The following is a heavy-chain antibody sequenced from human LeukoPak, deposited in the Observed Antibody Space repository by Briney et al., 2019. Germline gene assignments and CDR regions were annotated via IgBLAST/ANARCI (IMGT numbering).Heavy chain of an antibody. D-gene: IGHD4-17*01. V-gene: IGHV3-23*01. CDR1: GXTFSSYA. CDR3: AKGGYGDPDY. CDR2: FSSSGGST. J-gene: IGHJ4*02. Sequence: PGGSLRLSCAASGXTFSSYAMSWVRQAPGKGLEWVFAFSSSGGSTYYADSVKGRFTISRDNSKNTLYLQMNSLRAEDTAVYYCAKGGYGDPDYWGQGTLVTVSS.